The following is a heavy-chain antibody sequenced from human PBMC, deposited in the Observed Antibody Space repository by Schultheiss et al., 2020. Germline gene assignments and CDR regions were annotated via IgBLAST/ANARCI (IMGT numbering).Heavy chain of an antibody. Sequence: TLSLTCTVSGGSISSSSYYWGWIRQPPGKGLEWIGSIYYSGSTYYNPSLKSRVTISVDTSKNQFSLKLSSVTAADTAVYYCASRAATLFFYGSGSYTLHEDYYYYGMDVWGQGTTVTVSS. CDR1: GGSISSSSYY. J-gene: IGHJ6*02. V-gene: IGHV4-39*01. D-gene: IGHD3-10*01. CDR3: ASRAATLFFYGSGSYTLHEDYYYYGMDV. CDR2: IYYSGST.